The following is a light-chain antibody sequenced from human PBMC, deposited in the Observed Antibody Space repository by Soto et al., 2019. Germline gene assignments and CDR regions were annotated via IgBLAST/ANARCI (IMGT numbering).Light chain of an antibody. V-gene: IGKV1-39*01. Sequence: EIQMNQSASTLSVSVKDKITMACRASQSISSWLAWYQQKPAKAPKLLSFAASSLQSGVPSRFSGRGSGTDFTLTVSSLQPEDFATYNCQQSDSSRNSFCLGTRLDIK. J-gene: IGKJ5*01. CDR1: QSISSW. CDR3: QQSDSSRNS. CDR2: AAS.